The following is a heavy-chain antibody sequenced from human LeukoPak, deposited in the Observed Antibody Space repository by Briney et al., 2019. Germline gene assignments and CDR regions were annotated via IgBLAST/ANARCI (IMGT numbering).Heavy chain of an antibody. CDR2: ISVSGDST. Sequence: GRSLRLSCAASGFTFSVYAMSWVRQAPGKGLEWVSSISVSGDSTYYADSVKGRFTLSRDNSKNTLYLQMNSLRAEDTALYYCAKDRPYSSSWYGAGDSWGQGTLVTVSS. V-gene: IGHV3-23*01. CDR1: GFTFSVYA. J-gene: IGHJ4*02. CDR3: AKDRPYSSSWYGAGDS. D-gene: IGHD6-13*01.